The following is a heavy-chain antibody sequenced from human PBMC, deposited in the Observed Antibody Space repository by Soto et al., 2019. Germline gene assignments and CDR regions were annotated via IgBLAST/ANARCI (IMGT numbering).Heavy chain of an antibody. J-gene: IGHJ4*02. CDR3: ARVGRSGYSYVDGYFDY. D-gene: IGHD5-18*01. CDR1: GYTFTSYY. CDR2: INPSGGST. Sequence: ASVKVSCKASGYTFTSYYMHWVLQAPGQGLEWMGIINPSGGSTSYAQKFQGRVTMTRDTSTSTVYMELSSLRSEDTAVYYCARVGRSGYSYVDGYFDYWGQGTLVTVSS. V-gene: IGHV1-46*01.